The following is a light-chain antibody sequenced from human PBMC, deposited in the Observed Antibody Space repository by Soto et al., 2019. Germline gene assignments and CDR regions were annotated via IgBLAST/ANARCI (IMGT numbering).Light chain of an antibody. CDR1: QSVSSSY. J-gene: IGKJ4*01. V-gene: IGKV3-20*01. CDR3: QQYGSSPT. Sequence: EIVLTQSPGTLSLSPGERATLSCRASQSVSSSYLAWYQQKPGQAPRLLIYGASSRAAGIPDRFSGSGSGTDFTLTSSRLEPEDFALYFCQQYGSSPTFGGGTNVEIK. CDR2: GAS.